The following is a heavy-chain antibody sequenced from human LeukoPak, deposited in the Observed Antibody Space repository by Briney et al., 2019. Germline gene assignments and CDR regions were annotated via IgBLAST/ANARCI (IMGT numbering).Heavy chain of an antibody. V-gene: IGHV3-23*01. D-gene: IGHD2-15*01. CDR2: ISGSGGST. CDR1: GFTFSSYG. CDR3: ARDLGVVVVAATTPTDY. Sequence: GGSLRLSCAASGFTFSSYGMSWVRQAPGKGLEWVSAISGSGGSTYYADSVKGRFTISRDNSKNTLYLQMNSLRAEDTAVYYCARDLGVVVVAATTPTDYWGQGTLVTVSS. J-gene: IGHJ4*02.